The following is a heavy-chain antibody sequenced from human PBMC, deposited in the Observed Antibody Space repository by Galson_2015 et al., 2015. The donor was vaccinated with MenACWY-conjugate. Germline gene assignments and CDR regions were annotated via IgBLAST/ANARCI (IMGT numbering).Heavy chain of an antibody. J-gene: IGHJ5*02. D-gene: IGHD2-21*02. V-gene: IGHV4-59*08. CDR3: ARRKGFCSSGDCSYWFDP. CDR2: ISYSGGT. CDR1: GGSIYSYF. Sequence: SETLSLTCSVSGGSIYSYFWSWVRQPPGKGLEWIAYISYSGGTNYNPSLKSRVTLSIDTSKNQFSLTLSSVTASDTAVYYCARRKGFCSSGDCSYWFDPWGQGTLVTVSS.